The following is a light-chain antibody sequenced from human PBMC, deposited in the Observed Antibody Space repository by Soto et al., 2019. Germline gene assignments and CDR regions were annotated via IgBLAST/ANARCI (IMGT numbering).Light chain of an antibody. CDR1: QSVSSNY. CDR3: QQYGSSRT. J-gene: IGKJ1*01. Sequence: EIVLTQSPGTLTLSPGDTATLSCRASQSVSSNYLAWYQQKPGQAPRLLIYGASTRTTGIPDSFRGSGSGTDFTLTISRLEPEDFAVYYCQQYGSSRTFGQGTKVDIK. CDR2: GAS. V-gene: IGKV3-20*01.